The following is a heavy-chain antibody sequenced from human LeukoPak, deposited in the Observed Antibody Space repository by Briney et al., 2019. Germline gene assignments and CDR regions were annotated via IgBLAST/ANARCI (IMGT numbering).Heavy chain of an antibody. V-gene: IGHV4-39*07. CDR2: IYYSGST. CDR1: GGSISTSNYY. CDR3: ARGRYYYDSSPFLVENWFDP. J-gene: IGHJ5*02. Sequence: SETLSLTCTVSGGSISTSNYYWGWIRQPPGKGLECIGSIYYSGSTYYTPSLKSRVIISVDTSKNQVSLKLSSVTAADTAVYYCARGRYYYDSSPFLVENWFDPWGQGTLVTVSS. D-gene: IGHD3-22*01.